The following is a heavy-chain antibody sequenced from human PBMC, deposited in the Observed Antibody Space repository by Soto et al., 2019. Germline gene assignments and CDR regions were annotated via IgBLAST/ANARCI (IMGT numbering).Heavy chain of an antibody. D-gene: IGHD5-12*01. CDR2: IIPIFGTA. CDR3: ARGLRRGYSGYDPNYYYYYGMDV. Sequence: QVQLVQSGAGVKKPGSSVKVSCKASGGTFSSYAISWVRQAPGQGLEWMGGIIPIFGTANYAQKFQGRVTITADESTSTAYMELSSLRSEDTAVYYCARGLRRGYSGYDPNYYYYYGMDVWGQGTTVTVSS. CDR1: GGTFSSYA. J-gene: IGHJ6*02. V-gene: IGHV1-69*01.